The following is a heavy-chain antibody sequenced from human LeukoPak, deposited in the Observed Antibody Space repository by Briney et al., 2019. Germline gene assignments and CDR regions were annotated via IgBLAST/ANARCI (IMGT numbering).Heavy chain of an antibody. CDR3: ARAALMLWF. CDR1: GFTFSSYA. Sequence: GGSLRLSCAASGFTFSSYAMHWVRQAPGKGLEWVAVISYDGSNKYYADSVKGRFTISRDNSKNTLYLQMNSLRAEDTAVYYCARAALMLWFWGQGTMVTVSS. CDR2: ISYDGSNK. V-gene: IGHV3-30-3*01. J-gene: IGHJ3*01. D-gene: IGHD5-18*01.